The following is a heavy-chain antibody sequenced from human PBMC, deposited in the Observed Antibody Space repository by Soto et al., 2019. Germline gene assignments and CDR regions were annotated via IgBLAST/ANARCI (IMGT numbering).Heavy chain of an antibody. CDR1: GFTFSSYA. CDR3: AKAIFYDFWSGYYEY. D-gene: IGHD3-3*01. CDR2: ISGSGGST. J-gene: IGHJ4*02. V-gene: IGHV3-23*01. Sequence: EVQLLESGGGLVQPGGSLRLSCAASGFTFSSYAMSWVRQAPGKGLEWVSAISGSGGSTYYADSVKGRFTISRDNSKNALYLQMNSLRAEDTAVYYCAKAIFYDFWSGYYEYWGQGTLVTVSS.